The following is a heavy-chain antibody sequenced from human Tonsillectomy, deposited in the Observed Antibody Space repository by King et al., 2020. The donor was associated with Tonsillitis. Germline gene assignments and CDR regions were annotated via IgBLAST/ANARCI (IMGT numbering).Heavy chain of an antibody. CDR2: ISSTSGSI. D-gene: IGHD3-22*01. J-gene: IGHJ4*02. V-gene: IGHV3-48*04. CDR1: GSTFSNYN. CDR3: ARDHYDTSGYPY. Sequence: QLVQSGGGLVQPGGSLRLSCAASGSTFSNYNMNWFRQAPGQGLEWISYISSTSGSIYYADSVKGRFTISRDNARNSLFLQMNSLRAEDTAVYYCARDHYDTSGYPYWGQGTLVTVSS.